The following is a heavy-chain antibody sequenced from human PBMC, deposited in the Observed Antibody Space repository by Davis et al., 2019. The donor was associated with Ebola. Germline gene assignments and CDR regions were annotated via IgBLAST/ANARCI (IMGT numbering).Heavy chain of an antibody. CDR2: IYYSGST. J-gene: IGHJ6*02. CDR1: GGSISSGGYY. V-gene: IGHV4-31*03. Sequence: MPSETLSLTCTVSGGSISSGGYYWSWIRQHPGKGLEWIGYIYYSGSTYYNPSLKSRVTISVDTSKNQFSLKLSSVTAADTAVYYCARDALEWLPPSLYYYYGMDVWGQGTTVTVSS. CDR3: ARDALEWLPPSLYYYYGMDV. D-gene: IGHD3-3*01.